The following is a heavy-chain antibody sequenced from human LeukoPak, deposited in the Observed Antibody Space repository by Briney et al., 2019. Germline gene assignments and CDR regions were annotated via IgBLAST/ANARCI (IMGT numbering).Heavy chain of an antibody. Sequence: AETLSLTCTVSRGSITPHYWSWIRQPAGKGLDWIGRISPTGSTNYNPSLSSRVTMSVETSKNQLSLKLSSVTAADTAVYYCAREEEMATQFDYWGQGTLVTVSS. CDR3: AREEEMATQFDY. CDR2: ISPTGST. D-gene: IGHD5-24*01. J-gene: IGHJ4*02. V-gene: IGHV4-4*07. CDR1: RGSITPHY.